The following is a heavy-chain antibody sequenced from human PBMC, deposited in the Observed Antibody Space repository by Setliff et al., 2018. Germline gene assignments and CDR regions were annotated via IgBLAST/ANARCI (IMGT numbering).Heavy chain of an antibody. J-gene: IGHJ4*02. V-gene: IGHV5-51*01. Sequence: GESLKISCKTSGFSFTTNWIVWVRQMPGKGLEWVGIIYPGDSDTRYSPSLQGQVTISADRSISTAHLQWDSLKASDTAMYYCARGYDSGGWNYWGQGTLVTVSS. D-gene: IGHD3-22*01. CDR1: GFSFTTNW. CDR3: ARGYDSGGWNY. CDR2: IYPGDSDT.